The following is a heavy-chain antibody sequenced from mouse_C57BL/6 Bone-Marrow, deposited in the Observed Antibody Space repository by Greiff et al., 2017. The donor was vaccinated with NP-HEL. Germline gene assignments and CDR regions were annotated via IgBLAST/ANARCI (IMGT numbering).Heavy chain of an antibody. CDR3: ARKGDGYSYFDY. V-gene: IGHV3-1*01. CDR2: ISYSGST. CDR1: GYSITSGYD. Sequence: EVQRVESGPGMVKPSQSLSLTCTVTGYSITSGYDWHWIRHFPGNKLEWMGYISYSGSTNYNPSLKSRISITHDTSKNHFFLKLNSVTTEDTATYYCARKGDGYSYFDYWGQGTTLTVSS. D-gene: IGHD2-3*01. J-gene: IGHJ2*01.